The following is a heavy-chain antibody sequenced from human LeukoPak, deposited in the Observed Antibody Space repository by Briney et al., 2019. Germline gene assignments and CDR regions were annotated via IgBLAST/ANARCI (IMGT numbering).Heavy chain of an antibody. CDR3: ARDTSGYYFDY. CDR1: GGTFSSYA. CDR2: IIPIFGTA. Sequence: SVKVSCKASGGTFSSYAISWVRQAPGQGLEWMGRIIPIFGTANYAQKFQGRVTMTRDTSTSTVYMELSSLRSEDTAVYYCARDTSGYYFDYWGQGTLVTVSS. J-gene: IGHJ4*02. D-gene: IGHD3-22*01. V-gene: IGHV1-69*05.